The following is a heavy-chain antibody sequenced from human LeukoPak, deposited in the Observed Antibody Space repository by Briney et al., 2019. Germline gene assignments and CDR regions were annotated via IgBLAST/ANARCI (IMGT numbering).Heavy chain of an antibody. V-gene: IGHV3-23*01. CDR3: AKVPHYYFGSGSYQFDY. J-gene: IGHJ4*02. D-gene: IGHD3-10*01. Sequence: PGGSLRLSCAASKFTFNSYAMTWVRQAPGKGLEWVSAISGSGASGGSTYYADSVKGRFTISRDNSKNTLYLEMNSLRAEDTAVYYCAKVPHYYFGSGSYQFDYWGQGSLVAVSS. CDR2: ISGSGASGGST. CDR1: KFTFNSYA.